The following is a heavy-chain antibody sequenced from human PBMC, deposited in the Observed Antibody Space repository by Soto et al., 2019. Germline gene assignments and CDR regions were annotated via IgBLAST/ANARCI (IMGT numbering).Heavy chain of an antibody. D-gene: IGHD1-26*01. CDR3: ARVYSGSYSDS. V-gene: IGHV4-4*02. Sequence: SETLSLTCAVSGGSIRSNNWWSWVRQPPGKGLEWIGEIFHSGSTNYNPSLKTRVTISVDKSKNQFSLKLSSVTAADTTVYYCARVYSGSYSDSWGQGTLVTVSS. CDR1: GGSIRSNNW. J-gene: IGHJ4*02. CDR2: IFHSGST.